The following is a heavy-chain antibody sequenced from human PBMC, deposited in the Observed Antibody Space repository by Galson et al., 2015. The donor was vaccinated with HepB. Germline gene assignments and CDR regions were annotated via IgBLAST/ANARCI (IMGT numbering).Heavy chain of an antibody. V-gene: IGHV6-1*01. Sequence: CAISGDSVSRNSASWNWIRQSPSRGLEWLGRTYYRSKWYNDYAVSVKSRISINRDTSKNQFSLQLNSVTPEDTAVYYYARAYCGVDCSYFDYWGQGTLVTVSP. D-gene: IGHD2-21*01. J-gene: IGHJ4*02. CDR2: TYYRSKWYN. CDR3: ARAYCGVDCSYFDY. CDR1: GDSVSRNSAS.